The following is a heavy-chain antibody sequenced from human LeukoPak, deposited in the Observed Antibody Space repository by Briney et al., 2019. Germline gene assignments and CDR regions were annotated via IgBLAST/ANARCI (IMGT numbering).Heavy chain of an antibody. Sequence: GGSLRLSCAASGLTFSDYGMNWVRQAPGKGLEWISYIGIDSGNTNYADSVKGRFTISGDKAKNSLYLQMNSLRVEDTAVYYCARDSKYAFDNWGQGTLVTVSS. J-gene: IGHJ4*02. D-gene: IGHD2-2*01. V-gene: IGHV3-48*01. CDR3: ARDSKYAFDN. CDR2: IGIDSGNT. CDR1: GLTFSDYG.